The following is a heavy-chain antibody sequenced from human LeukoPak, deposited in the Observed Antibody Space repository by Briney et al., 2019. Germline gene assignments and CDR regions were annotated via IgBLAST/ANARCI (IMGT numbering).Heavy chain of an antibody. J-gene: IGHJ4*02. CDR3: ARWRYFDWWHNFDY. CDR1: GGSFSDYY. V-gene: IGHV4-34*01. Sequence: SETLSLTCAVYGGSFSDYYWSWIRQPPGKGLEWIGEINHSGSTNYNPSLKSRVTISVDTSKNQFSLKLSSVTAADTAVYYCARWRYFDWWHNFDYWGQGTLVTVSS. CDR2: INHSGST. D-gene: IGHD3-9*01.